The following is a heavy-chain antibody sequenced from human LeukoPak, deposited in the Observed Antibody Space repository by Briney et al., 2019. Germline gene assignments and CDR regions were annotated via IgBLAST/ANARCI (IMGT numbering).Heavy chain of an antibody. V-gene: IGHV4-39*07. D-gene: IGHD3-16*02. Sequence: PSETLSLTCTVSGGSISSSSYYWGWIRQPPGKGLEWIGSIYYSGSTYYNPSLKSRVTISLDTSKNQFSLKLSSVTAADTAVYYCARGGLTFGGVIAYWGQGTLVTVSS. CDR1: GGSISSSSYY. CDR2: IYYSGST. CDR3: ARGGLTFGGVIAY. J-gene: IGHJ4*02.